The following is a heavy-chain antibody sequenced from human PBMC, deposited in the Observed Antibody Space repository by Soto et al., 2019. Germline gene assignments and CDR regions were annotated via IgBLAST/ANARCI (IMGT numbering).Heavy chain of an antibody. CDR1: GGSFSGYY. CDR2: INHSGST. V-gene: IGHV4-34*01. Sequence: SETLSLTCAVYGGSFSGYYWSLIRQPPGKGLEWIGEINHSGSTNYNPSLKSRVTISVDMSKNQFSLKLSSVTVADTAVYYCARSPLRYCSGGSCYPFDYWGQGTLVTVSS. CDR3: ARSPLRYCSGGSCYPFDY. J-gene: IGHJ4*02. D-gene: IGHD2-15*01.